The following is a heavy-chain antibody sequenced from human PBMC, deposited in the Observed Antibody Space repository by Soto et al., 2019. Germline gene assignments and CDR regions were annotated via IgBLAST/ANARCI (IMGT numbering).Heavy chain of an antibody. CDR1: GYTFTGYY. V-gene: IGHV1-2*02. Sequence: GASVKVSCKASGYTFTGYYMHWVRQAPGQGLEWMGWINPNSGGTNYAQKFQGRVTMTRDTSISTAYMELSRLRSDDTAVYYCARGAVAGVSDYYYGMDVWGQGTTVTVSS. J-gene: IGHJ6*02. D-gene: IGHD6-19*01. CDR3: ARGAVAGVSDYYYGMDV. CDR2: INPNSGGT.